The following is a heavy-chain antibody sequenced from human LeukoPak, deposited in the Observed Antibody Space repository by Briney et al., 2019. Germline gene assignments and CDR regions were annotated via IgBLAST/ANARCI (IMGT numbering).Heavy chain of an antibody. Sequence: SGGSLRLSCAASGFTFSTYSMNWVRQAPGKGLEWVSSIDSRGAYIYYADSLRGRFTISRDNAENSLFLQMNSLRAEDTAVYYCARDFRYGASWGQGTLVTVSS. D-gene: IGHD4-17*01. CDR3: ARDFRYGAS. CDR1: GFTFSTYS. CDR2: IDSRGAYI. V-gene: IGHV3-21*01. J-gene: IGHJ5*02.